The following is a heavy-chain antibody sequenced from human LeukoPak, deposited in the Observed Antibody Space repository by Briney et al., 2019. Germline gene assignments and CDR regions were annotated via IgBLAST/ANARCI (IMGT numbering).Heavy chain of an antibody. D-gene: IGHD5-12*01. V-gene: IGHV3-7*01. CDR3: ARDSGYNAFDI. J-gene: IGHJ3*02. CDR1: GFTFSRSW. CDR2: IKEDGSAQ. Sequence: GGSLRLSCAASGFTFSRSWMSWVRQAPGKGLEWVANIKEDGSAQFYLDPVKGRFTFSRDNAKNSLFLQMNSLRAEDTAVFYCARDSGYNAFDIWGQGTMVTVSS.